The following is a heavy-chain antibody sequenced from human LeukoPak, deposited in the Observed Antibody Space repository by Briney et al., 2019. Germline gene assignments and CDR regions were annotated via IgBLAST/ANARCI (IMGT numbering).Heavy chain of an antibody. V-gene: IGHV1-2*02. J-gene: IGHJ4*02. CDR2: INPDSGGT. CDR1: GYTFTGFY. D-gene: IGHD5-18*01. Sequence: ASVKVSCKASGYTFTGFYMHWVRQAPGQGLEWMGWINPDSGGTNYAQKFQGRVTVTRDTSISTVYMELRSLRSDDTAVYYCARRGSVDTPMSNWEWWYWGQGTLVTVSS. CDR3: ARRGSVDTPMSNWEWWY.